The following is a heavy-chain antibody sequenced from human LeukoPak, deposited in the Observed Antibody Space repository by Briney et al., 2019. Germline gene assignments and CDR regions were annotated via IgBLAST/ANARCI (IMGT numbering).Heavy chain of an antibody. D-gene: IGHD3-10*01. CDR2: IIPILGIA. V-gene: IGHV1-69*02. CDR3: ARAYYSGGYYYYYMDV. Sequence: GSSVKVSCKASGGTFSSYTISWVRQAPGQGLEWMGRIIPILGIANYAQKFQGRVTTTADKSTSTAYMELSSLRSEDTAVYYCARAYYSGGYYYYYMDVWGKGTTVTVSS. J-gene: IGHJ6*03. CDR1: GGTFSSYT.